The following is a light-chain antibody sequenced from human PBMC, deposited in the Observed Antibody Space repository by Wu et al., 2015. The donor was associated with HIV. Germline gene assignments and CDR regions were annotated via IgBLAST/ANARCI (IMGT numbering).Light chain of an antibody. V-gene: IGKV3-11*01. CDR3: QQRSNWPWT. CDR2: NTS. J-gene: IGKJ1*01. CDR1: QNVRGY. Sequence: EIVLTQSPATLSLSPGERATLSCRASQNVRGYLAWYQQKPGQAPRLLIFNTSNRATGVPARFSGSGSGTDFTLTISSLEPEDFVLYYCQQRSNWPWTFGQGTKVEFK.